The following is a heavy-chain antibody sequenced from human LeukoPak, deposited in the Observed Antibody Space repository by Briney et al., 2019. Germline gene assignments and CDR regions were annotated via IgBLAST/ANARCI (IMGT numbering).Heavy chain of an antibody. J-gene: IGHJ1*01. D-gene: IGHD3-22*01. Sequence: NSSETLSLTCTVSGGSMSPYHWGWIRQPPGKGLEWTGYIYYSGSTNYNPSLKSRVTISVDTSKNQFSLKLSSVTAADAAVYYCARGPRVRYYDSSGYLAAEYFQHWGQGTLVTVSS. V-gene: IGHV4-59*12. CDR2: IYYSGST. CDR1: GGSMSPYH. CDR3: ARGPRVRYYDSSGYLAAEYFQH.